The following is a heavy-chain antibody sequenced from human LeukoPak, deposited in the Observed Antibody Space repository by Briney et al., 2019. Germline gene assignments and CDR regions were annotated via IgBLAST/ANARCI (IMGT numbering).Heavy chain of an antibody. CDR2: INPNSGGT. Sequence: ASVKVSCKASGYTFTDYSMHWVRQAPGQGLEWMGWINPNSGGTNYAQKLQGRVTMTTDTSTSTAYMELRSLRSDDTAVYYCARGLEWLTRRHTWFDPWGQGTLVTVSS. D-gene: IGHD3-3*01. CDR3: ARGLEWLTRRHTWFDP. J-gene: IGHJ5*02. CDR1: GYTFTDYS. V-gene: IGHV1-2*02.